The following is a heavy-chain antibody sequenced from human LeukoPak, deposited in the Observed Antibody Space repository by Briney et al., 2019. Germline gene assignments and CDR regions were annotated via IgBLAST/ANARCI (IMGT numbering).Heavy chain of an antibody. J-gene: IGHJ4*02. Sequence: SETLSLTCTVSGGSISMDYWSWIRQPPGGGLECIVYPYYTGSTTYNPSLKSRVTISVDMSKNQFSLRLSSVPAADTAVYYCARSGPYTTGWQYVDYWGQGTLVTVSS. CDR2: PYYTGST. V-gene: IGHV4-59*01. CDR3: ARSGPYTTGWQYVDY. CDR1: GGSISMDY. D-gene: IGHD2/OR15-2a*01.